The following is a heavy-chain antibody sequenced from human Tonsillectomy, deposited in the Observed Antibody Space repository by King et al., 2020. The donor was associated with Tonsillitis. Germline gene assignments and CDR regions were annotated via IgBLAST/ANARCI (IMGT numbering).Heavy chain of an antibody. J-gene: IGHJ3*01. CDR3: ARLILAIGETHDVFDV. CDR1: GGSISSGDSS. D-gene: IGHD5-12*01. V-gene: IGHV4-30-2*01. Sequence: QLQESGSGLVKPSQTLSLTCAVSGGSISSGDSSWSWIRQPPGKGLEWIGYIYHSGSTYYTPSLKSRVTISADRSKNQFSLRLNSVTAADTAMYYCARLILAIGETHDVFDVWGQGTVVTVSS. CDR2: IYHSGST.